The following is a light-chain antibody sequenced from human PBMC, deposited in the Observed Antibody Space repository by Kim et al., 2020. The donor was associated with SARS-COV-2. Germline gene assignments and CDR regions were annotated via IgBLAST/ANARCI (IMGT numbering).Light chain of an antibody. V-gene: IGKV1-39*01. CDR2: AAS. J-gene: IGKJ2*03. Sequence: DIQMTQSPSSLSASVGDRVTITCQASQSINSYLNWYQQKPGKAPKFLMYAASSLQSGVPSRFSGSGHGTDFTLTIRGLQPEDFATYYCQQRYSPPYSFGQGTKLEI. CDR3: QQRYSPPYS. CDR1: QSINSY.